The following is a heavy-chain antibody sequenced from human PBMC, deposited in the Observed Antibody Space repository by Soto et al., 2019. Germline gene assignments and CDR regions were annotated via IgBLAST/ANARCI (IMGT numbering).Heavy chain of an antibody. CDR2: VSHDGRNT. V-gene: IGHV3-30*18. Sequence: VQLVESGGGVVQPGSSRRLPCAASGFPFGDYAMNWVPQAPGKGLEWVAVVSHDGRNTHYADSMKGRFTISRDSSKNTVSLEMTSLRAEDTAVYYCAKGGRQWLVTSDFNYWGQGALVTVSS. CDR3: AKGGRQWLVTSDFNY. J-gene: IGHJ4*02. D-gene: IGHD6-19*01. CDR1: GFPFGDYA.